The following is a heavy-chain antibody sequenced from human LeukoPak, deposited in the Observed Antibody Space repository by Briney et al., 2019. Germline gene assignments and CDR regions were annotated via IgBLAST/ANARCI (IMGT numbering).Heavy chain of an antibody. CDR1: GYTFISYQ. CDR3: ARKGSSSCFDY. Sequence: ASVKVSCKASGYTFISYQMHWVRQAPGQGLEWMGIINPTGGSTSHAQKVQGRVTMTRDTSTSTVYMELSSLRSEDTAVYYCARKGSSSCFDYWGQGTLVTVSS. J-gene: IGHJ4*02. CDR2: INPTGGST. V-gene: IGHV1-46*01. D-gene: IGHD6-6*01.